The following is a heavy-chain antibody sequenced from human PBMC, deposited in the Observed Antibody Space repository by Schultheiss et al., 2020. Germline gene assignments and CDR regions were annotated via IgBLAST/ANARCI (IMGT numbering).Heavy chain of an antibody. Sequence: ASVKGSCKASGYTFTSYDINWVRQAPGQGLEWMGWINPNSGGTNYAQKFQGRVTITRDTSASTAYMELSSLRSEDTAVYYCASGGANWNYAPGRWGQGTLVTVSS. CDR3: ASGGANWNYAPGR. D-gene: IGHD1-7*01. J-gene: IGHJ4*02. V-gene: IGHV1-8*01. CDR2: INPNSGGT. CDR1: GYTFTSYD.